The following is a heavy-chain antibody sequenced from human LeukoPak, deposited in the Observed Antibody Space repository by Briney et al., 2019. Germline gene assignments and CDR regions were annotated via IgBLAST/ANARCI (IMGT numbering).Heavy chain of an antibody. CDR3: ARVGSSSPGVWYGMDV. V-gene: IGHV4-61*01. CDR2: IYYSGST. Sequence: NPSETLSLTCTVSGGSVSSGSYNWSWIRQPPGKGLEWIGYIYYSGSTNYNPSLKSRVTISVDTSKNQFSLKLSSVTAADTAVYYCARVGSSSPGVWYGMDVWGQGTTVTVSS. CDR1: GGSVSSGSYN. J-gene: IGHJ6*02. D-gene: IGHD6-6*01.